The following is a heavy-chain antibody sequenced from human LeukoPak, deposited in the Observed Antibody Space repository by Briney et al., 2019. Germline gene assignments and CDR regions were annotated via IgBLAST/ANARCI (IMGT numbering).Heavy chain of an antibody. CDR2: ISYSGST. CDR1: GGSISSYY. CDR3: AGGLGSYPYYFDY. J-gene: IGHJ4*02. D-gene: IGHD1-26*01. V-gene: IGHV4-59*01. Sequence: SETLSLTCTVSGGSISSYYWSWLRLPPGKGPEWIGSISYSGSTNYNPSLKSRVTISVDTSKNQFSLKLSSVTAADTAVYYCAGGLGSYPYYFDYWGQGTLVTVSS.